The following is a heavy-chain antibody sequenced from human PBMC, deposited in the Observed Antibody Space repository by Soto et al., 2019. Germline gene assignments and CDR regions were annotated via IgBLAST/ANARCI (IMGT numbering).Heavy chain of an antibody. CDR2: ISGSGGST. CDR1: GFTFSSYA. J-gene: IGHJ4*02. D-gene: IGHD3-9*01. V-gene: IGHV3-23*01. CDR3: AKQPRGGGLVIAYFDY. Sequence: EVQLLESGGGLVQPGGSLRLSCAASGFTFSSYAMSWVRQAPGKGLEWVSAISGSGGSTYYADSVKGRFTISRDNSKNTLYLQMNSLRAEDTAVYYCAKQPRGGGLVIAYFDYWGQGTLVTVSS.